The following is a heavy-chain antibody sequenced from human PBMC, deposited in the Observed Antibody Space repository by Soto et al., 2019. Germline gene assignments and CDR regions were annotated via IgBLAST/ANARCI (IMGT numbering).Heavy chain of an antibody. CDR3: TRDAISMVRGTANWFDP. D-gene: IGHD3-10*01. Sequence: GGSLRLSCAASGFTFNNYAMSWVRQAPGKGLEWVSAISGNGISTYYADSVRGRFTISRDNSENTLFLQMNRLRADDTAVYYCTRDAISMVRGTANWFDPSGQGTLVTVST. CDR1: GFTFNNYA. J-gene: IGHJ5*02. CDR2: ISGNGIST. V-gene: IGHV3-23*01.